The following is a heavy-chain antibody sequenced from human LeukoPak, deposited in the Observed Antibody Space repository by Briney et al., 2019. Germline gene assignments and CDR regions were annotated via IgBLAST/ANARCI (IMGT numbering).Heavy chain of an antibody. CDR3: ARLGSYDSSGYYYGYFDY. D-gene: IGHD3-22*01. CDR1: GYSFTSYW. CDR2: IYPGDSDT. J-gene: IGHJ4*02. V-gene: IGHV5-51*01. Sequence: SLKISCKGSGYSFTSYWIGWVRQMPGKGLEWMGIIYPGDSDTRYSPSFQGQVTISADKSISTAYLQWSSLKASDTAMYYCARLGSYDSSGYYYGYFDYWGQGTLVTVSS.